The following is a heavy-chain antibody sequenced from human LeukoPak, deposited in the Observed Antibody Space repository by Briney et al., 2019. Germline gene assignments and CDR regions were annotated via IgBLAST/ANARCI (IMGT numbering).Heavy chain of an antibody. J-gene: IGHJ3*02. D-gene: IGHD3-10*02. V-gene: IGHV3-53*01. CDR1: GFTVSSNY. CDR3: ARDLFGEGGAFDI. Sequence: PGGSLRLSCAASGFTVSSNYMSWVRQAPGKGLEWVSVIYSGGSTYYADSVKGRFTISRDNSKNTLYPQMNSLRAEDTAVYYCARDLFGEGGAFDIWGRGTMVTVSS. CDR2: IYSGGST.